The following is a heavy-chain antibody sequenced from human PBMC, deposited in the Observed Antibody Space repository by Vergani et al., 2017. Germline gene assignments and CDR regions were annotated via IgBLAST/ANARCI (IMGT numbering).Heavy chain of an antibody. V-gene: IGHV3-23*04. CDR2: ISGTDGRT. D-gene: IGHD2-2*01. CDR1: GFTFSSCA. Sequence: VQLVESGGGVVQPGRSLRLSCAASGFTFSSCAMSWVRQAPGKGLEWVSSISGTDGRTYYADSVKGRFTISRDNSKNTLYLQMNSLRAEGTAVYFCVKDTRVIVAVPGPHEYWGQGTLVTVSS. CDR3: VKDTRVIVAVPGPHEY. J-gene: IGHJ4*02.